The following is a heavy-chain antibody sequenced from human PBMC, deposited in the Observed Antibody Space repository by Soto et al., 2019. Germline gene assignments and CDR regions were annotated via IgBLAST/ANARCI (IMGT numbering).Heavy chain of an antibody. CDR1: GYTFTSYG. J-gene: IGHJ5*02. V-gene: IGHV1-18*01. Sequence: ASVKVSCKASGYTFTSYGISWVRQAPGQGLEWMGWISAYNGNTNYAQKLQGRVTMTTDTSTSTAYMELRSLRSDDTAVYYCARTSRPPGGFCSGYPNWFGPWRQRTLVTVSS. CDR3: ARTSRPPGGFCSGYPNWFGP. D-gene: IGHD3-3*01. CDR2: ISAYNGNT.